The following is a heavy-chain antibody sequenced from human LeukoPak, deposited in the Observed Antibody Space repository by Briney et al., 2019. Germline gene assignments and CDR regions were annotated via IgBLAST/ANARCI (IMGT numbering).Heavy chain of an antibody. V-gene: IGHV1-2*02. Sequence: GASVTVSCKASGYTFTGYYMHWVRQAPGQGLEWMGWINPNSGGTNYAQKFQGRVTMTRDTSISTAYMELSRLRSDDTAVYYCARVDIVATIAFDAFDIWGQGTMVTVSS. J-gene: IGHJ3*02. CDR2: INPNSGGT. D-gene: IGHD5-12*01. CDR3: ARVDIVATIAFDAFDI. CDR1: GYTFTGYY.